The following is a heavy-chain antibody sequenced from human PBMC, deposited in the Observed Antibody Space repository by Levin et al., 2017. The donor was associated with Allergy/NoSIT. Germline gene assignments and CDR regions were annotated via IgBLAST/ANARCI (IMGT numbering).Heavy chain of an antibody. J-gene: IGHJ4*02. Sequence: GGSLRLSCAASGFTFSSYSMNWVRQAPGKGLEWVSYISSSSSTIYYADSVKGRFTISRDNAKNSLYLQMNSLRAEDTAVYYCARDGGAQWLSFSWYYFDYWGQGTLVTVSS. D-gene: IGHD6-19*01. CDR1: GFTFSSYS. CDR3: ARDGGAQWLSFSWYYFDY. V-gene: IGHV3-48*01. CDR2: ISSSSSTI.